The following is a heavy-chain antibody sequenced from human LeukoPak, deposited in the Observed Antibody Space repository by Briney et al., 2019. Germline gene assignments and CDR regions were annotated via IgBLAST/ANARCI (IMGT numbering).Heavy chain of an antibody. CDR1: GGSISSYY. J-gene: IGHJ5*02. CDR3: AREVYYGSGSYYNFGYALWFDP. V-gene: IGHV4-59*01. CDR2: IYYSGST. Sequence: PSETLSLTCTVSGGSISSYYWSWIRQPPGKGLEWIGYIYYSGSTNYNPSLKSRVTISVDTSKNQFSLKLSSVTAADTAVYYCAREVYYGSGSYYNFGYALWFDPWGQGTLVTVSS. D-gene: IGHD3-10*01.